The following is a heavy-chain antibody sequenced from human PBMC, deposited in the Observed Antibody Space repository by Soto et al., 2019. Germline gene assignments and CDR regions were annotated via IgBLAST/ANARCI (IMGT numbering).Heavy chain of an antibody. V-gene: IGHV1-18*01. J-gene: IGHJ5*02. CDR3: ARDRRDIVVVVAAYNWFDP. Sequence: ASVKVSCKASGYTFTSYGISWVRQAPGQGRDWMGWISAYNGNTNYAQKLQGRVTMTTDTSTSTAYMELRSLRSDDTAVYYCARDRRDIVVVVAAYNWFDPWGQGXLVTVSS. D-gene: IGHD2-15*01. CDR2: ISAYNGNT. CDR1: GYTFTSYG.